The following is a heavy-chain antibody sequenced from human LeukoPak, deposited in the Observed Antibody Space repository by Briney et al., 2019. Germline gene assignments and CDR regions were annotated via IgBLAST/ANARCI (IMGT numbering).Heavy chain of an antibody. CDR1: GFTFSSYW. J-gene: IGHJ5*02. CDR3: ARHSDIFSGYDSWFDP. Sequence: PGGSLRLSCAASGFTFSSYWMSWVRQAPGKGLEWVANIKQDGSEKYYVDSVKGRFTISRDNAKNSLYLQMNSLRSEDTAVYYCARHSDIFSGYDSWFDPWGQGTLVTVSS. V-gene: IGHV3-7*03. CDR2: IKQDGSEK. D-gene: IGHD5-12*01.